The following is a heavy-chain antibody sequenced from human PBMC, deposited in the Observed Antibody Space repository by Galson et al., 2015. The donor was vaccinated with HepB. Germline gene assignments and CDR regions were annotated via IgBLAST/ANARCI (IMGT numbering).Heavy chain of an antibody. CDR3: AGGSYDFWSGYSPFDY. V-gene: IGHV1-2*02. Sequence: SVKVSCKASGYTFTGYYMHWVRQAPGQGLEWMGWINPNSGGTNYAQKSQGRVTMTRDTSISTAYMELSRLRSDDTAVYYCAGGSYDFWSGYSPFDYWGQGTLVTVSS. D-gene: IGHD3-3*01. CDR1: GYTFTGYY. J-gene: IGHJ4*02. CDR2: INPNSGGT.